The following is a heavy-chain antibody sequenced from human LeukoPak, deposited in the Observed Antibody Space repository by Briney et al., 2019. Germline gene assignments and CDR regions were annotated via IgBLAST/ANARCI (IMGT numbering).Heavy chain of an antibody. CDR1: GFTFSDYY. CDR3: ARAPIRNPYIVVVPAARRVYYGMDV. D-gene: IGHD2-2*01. Sequence: GGSLRLSCAASGFTFSDYYMSWIRQAPGKGLEWVSYISSSGSTIYYADSVKGRFTISRDNAKNSLYLQMNSLRAEDTAVYYCARAPIRNPYIVVVPAARRVYYGMDVWGQGTTVTVSS. CDR2: ISSSGSTI. V-gene: IGHV3-11*04. J-gene: IGHJ6*02.